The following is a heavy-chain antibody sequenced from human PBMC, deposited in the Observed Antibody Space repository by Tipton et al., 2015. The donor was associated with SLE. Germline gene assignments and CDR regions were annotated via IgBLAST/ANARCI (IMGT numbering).Heavy chain of an antibody. Sequence: TLSLTCTVSGGSISDSDYYWGWIRQPPGKGLEWIGSIYYSGSFYYSPSLRSRFTMSVDTSKNQFSLKLNSVTDADTAVYYCARFSVCSGGSCYSGLVRDAFDIWGQGTMVTVSS. D-gene: IGHD2-15*01. CDR2: IYYSGSF. V-gene: IGHV4-39*01. CDR3: ARFSVCSGGSCYSGLVRDAFDI. J-gene: IGHJ3*02. CDR1: GGSISDSDYY.